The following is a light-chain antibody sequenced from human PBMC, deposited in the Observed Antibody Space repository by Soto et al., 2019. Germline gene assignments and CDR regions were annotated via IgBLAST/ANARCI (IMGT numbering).Light chain of an antibody. CDR1: QTVSNTQ. V-gene: IGKV3-20*01. J-gene: IGKJ5*01. CDR2: GAS. CDR3: QHYGTSPIT. Sequence: EIVLTQSPGTLSLSPGERATLSCRASQTVSNTQLAWYQQKPGQAPRLLIYGASSRATGFPDRFSGSGSGTDFTLTICRLEPEDFAVYYCQHYGTSPITFGQGTRLEI.